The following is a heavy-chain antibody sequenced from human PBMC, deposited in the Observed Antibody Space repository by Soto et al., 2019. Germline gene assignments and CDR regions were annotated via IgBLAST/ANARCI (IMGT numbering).Heavy chain of an antibody. CDR2: INHGGST. CDR3: ARGHEYYSGGSGYVDY. V-gene: IGHV4-34*01. D-gene: IGHD3-22*01. J-gene: IGHJ4*02. CDR1: GGSFSGYY. Sequence: NPSETLSLTCAVYGGSFSGYYWSWIRRPPGKGLEWIGEINHGGSTSYNPSLKSRVTISLDTSKNQFSLKLSSVTAADTSVYYCARGHEYYSGGSGYVDYWGQGTLVTVSS.